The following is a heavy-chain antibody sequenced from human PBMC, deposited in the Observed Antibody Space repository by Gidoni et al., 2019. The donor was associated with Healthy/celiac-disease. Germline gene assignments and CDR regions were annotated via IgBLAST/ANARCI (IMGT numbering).Heavy chain of an antibody. CDR2: IYYSGST. V-gene: IGHV4-39*07. CDR1: GGSISSSSYY. J-gene: IGHJ4*02. D-gene: IGHD3-22*01. CDR3: ATHYYDSSGYYYVGY. Sequence: QLQLQESGPGLVKPSETLSLTCTVPGGSISSSSYYWGWIRQPPGKGLEWIGSIYYSGSTYYNPSLKSRVTISVDTSKNQFSLKLSSVTAADTAVYYCATHYYDSSGYYYVGYWGQGTLVTVSS.